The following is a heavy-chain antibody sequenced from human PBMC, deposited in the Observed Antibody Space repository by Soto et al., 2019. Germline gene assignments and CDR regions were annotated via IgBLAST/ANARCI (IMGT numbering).Heavy chain of an antibody. J-gene: IGHJ4*02. CDR2: IGSSGSTI. D-gene: IGHD5-18*01. CDR1: GFTFSDYY. Sequence: GGSLRLSCAASGFTFSDYYMSWIRQAPGKGLEWVSYIGSSGSTIYYADSVKGRFTISRDNAKNSLYLQMNSLRAEDTAVYYCADVDTAMAFDYWGQGTLVTVSS. CDR3: ADVDTAMAFDY. V-gene: IGHV3-11*01.